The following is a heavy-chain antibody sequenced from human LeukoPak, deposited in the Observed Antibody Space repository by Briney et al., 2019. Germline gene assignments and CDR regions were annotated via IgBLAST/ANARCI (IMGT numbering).Heavy chain of an antibody. V-gene: IGHV2-5*02. CDR3: ALHGPDHYYDFWSGYYNNWFDP. CDR2: IYWDDDK. CDR1: GFSLSTSGVG. D-gene: IGHD3-3*01. Sequence: SGPTLVKPTQTLTLTCTFSGFSLSTSGVGVGWIRQPPGKALEWLALIYWDDDKRYSPSLKSRLTITKDTSKNQVVLTMTNMDPVDTATYYCALHGPDHYYDFWSGYYNNWFDPWGQGTLVTVSS. J-gene: IGHJ5*02.